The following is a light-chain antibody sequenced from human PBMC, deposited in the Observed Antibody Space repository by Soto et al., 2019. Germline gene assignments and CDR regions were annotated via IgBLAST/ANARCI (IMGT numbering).Light chain of an antibody. J-gene: IGKJ4*01. V-gene: IGKV3-11*01. CDR3: QHRSNWPLT. CDR1: QSVSSY. Sequence: EIVLTQSPATLSLSPGERATLSCWASQSVSSYLAWYQQKPGQAPRLLIYDASDRATGIPARFSGSGSGADFTLTISRLVPEDFAVYYCQHRSNWPLTFGGGTKVEIK. CDR2: DAS.